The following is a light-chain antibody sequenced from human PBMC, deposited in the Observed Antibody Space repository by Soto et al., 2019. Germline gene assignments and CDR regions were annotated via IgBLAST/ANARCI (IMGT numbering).Light chain of an antibody. CDR1: SSDIGAYDY. CDR2: EVS. Sequence: HSALGHPASVCWSPGHSITISCSGTSSDIGAYDYVSWYQQHPGRAPKLIIYEVSHRFSGLSYRFSGSKSGNTASLTISGLQAEEEGDYYCTSFAPGRIYVFGSGTKVTV. V-gene: IGLV2-14*03. CDR3: TSFAPGRIYV. J-gene: IGLJ1*01.